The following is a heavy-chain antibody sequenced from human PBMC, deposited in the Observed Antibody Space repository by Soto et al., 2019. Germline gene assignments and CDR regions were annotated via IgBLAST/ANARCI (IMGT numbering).Heavy chain of an antibody. Sequence: GGSLRLSCAASGFTFCSYAMSWVRLAPGRGLEWVSAISGGGGSTYYTDSVKGRFTISRDTSKKTLYVQMSTLRAEDTGVYYCARGKRVTDFDYWGQGTLVTVSS. CDR2: ISGGGGST. CDR1: GFTFCSYA. V-gene: IGHV3-23*01. CDR3: ARGKRVTDFDY. J-gene: IGHJ4*02. D-gene: IGHD2-21*02.